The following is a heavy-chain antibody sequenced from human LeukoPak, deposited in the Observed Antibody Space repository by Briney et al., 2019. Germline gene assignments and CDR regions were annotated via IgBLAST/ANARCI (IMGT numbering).Heavy chain of an antibody. CDR2: IYYSGST. CDR3: ARRDIVTTGTIDY. CDR1: GGSISSSSFY. Sequence: PSETLSLTCTVSGGSISSSSFYWGWIRQPPGKGLECIGNIYYSGSTYYNPSLKSRVTISVDTSKNQFSLKLSSVTAADTAVYYCARRDIVTTGTIDYWGQGTLVTVSS. D-gene: IGHD5-12*01. V-gene: IGHV4-39*01. J-gene: IGHJ4*02.